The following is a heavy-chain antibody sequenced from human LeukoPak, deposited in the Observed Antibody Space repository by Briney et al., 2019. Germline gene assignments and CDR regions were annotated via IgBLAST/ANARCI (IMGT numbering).Heavy chain of an antibody. CDR1: GGSISSYY. Sequence: PSETLSLTCTVSGGSISSYYWSWIRQPPGKGLEWIGYIYYSGSTNYNPSLKSRVTISVDTSKNQFSLKLTSVTAADTAVYCCARGQANWGRDPYWYFDLWGRGTLVTVSS. D-gene: IGHD7-27*01. CDR2: IYYSGST. V-gene: IGHV4-59*01. J-gene: IGHJ2*01. CDR3: ARGQANWGRDPYWYFDL.